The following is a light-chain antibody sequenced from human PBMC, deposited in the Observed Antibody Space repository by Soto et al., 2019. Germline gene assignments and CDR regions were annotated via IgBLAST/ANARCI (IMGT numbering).Light chain of an antibody. CDR1: QSVSSK. CDR2: GAS. V-gene: IGKV3-15*01. J-gene: IGKJ2*01. Sequence: EIVMTQSPATLSVSPGERATLYCRASQSVSSKLVWYQQKPGQAPRLLIYGASTRATGIPARFSGSGSGTEFTLTISSLQSEDFAVYYCQQYNNWPPYTFGQGTKLEIK. CDR3: QQYNNWPPYT.